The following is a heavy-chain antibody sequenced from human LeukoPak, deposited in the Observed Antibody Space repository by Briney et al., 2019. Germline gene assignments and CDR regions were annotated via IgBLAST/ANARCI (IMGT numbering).Heavy chain of an antibody. CDR1: GFTFSSYA. Sequence: PGGSLRLSCGASGFTFSSYAMSWVRQAPGKGLEWVSAISGSGGSTYHTDSVKGRFTISRDNSKNTLYLQMNSLRAEDTAVYYCAKEVIAHYYYYMDVWGKGTTVTVSS. D-gene: IGHD2-21*01. CDR2: ISGSGGST. J-gene: IGHJ6*03. CDR3: AKEVIAHYYYYMDV. V-gene: IGHV3-23*01.